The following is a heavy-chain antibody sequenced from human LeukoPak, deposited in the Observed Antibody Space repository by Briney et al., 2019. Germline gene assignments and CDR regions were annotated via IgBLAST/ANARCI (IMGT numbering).Heavy chain of an antibody. CDR3: ARDSSDVLTGYYHF. CDR2: INPNSGHT. V-gene: IGHV1-2*02. D-gene: IGHD3-9*01. J-gene: IGHJ4*02. Sequence: GASVKVSCKTSGYSFNDYYLHWVRQAPGQGLEWMGWINPNSGHTDYESKFQGRVTLTTDTSITTAYMELSSLISGDTALYYCARDSSDVLTGYYHFWGQGTLVTVSS. CDR1: GYSFNDYY.